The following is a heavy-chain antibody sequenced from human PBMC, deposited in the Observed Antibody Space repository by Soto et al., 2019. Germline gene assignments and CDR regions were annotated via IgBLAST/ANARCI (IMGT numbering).Heavy chain of an antibody. CDR3: ARQRGNSFDY. CDR2: IYYTGST. D-gene: IGHD3-10*01. J-gene: IGHJ4*02. Sequence: SETLSLTCTVSGDSISTFYWSWIRQPPGKGLEWIGYIYYTGSTNYNPSLKSRVTMSVDTSKKQFSLKLSSVTAADTAVYYCARQRGNSFDYWGQGTLVTVSS. V-gene: IGHV4-59*01. CDR1: GDSISTFY.